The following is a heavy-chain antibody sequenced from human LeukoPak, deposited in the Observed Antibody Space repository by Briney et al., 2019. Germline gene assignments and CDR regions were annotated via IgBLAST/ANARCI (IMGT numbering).Heavy chain of an antibody. Sequence: GGSLRLSCTASGFTFGDYAMSWFRQAPGKGLEWVGFIRSKAYGGTTEYAASVKGRCTISRDDSKSIAYLQMNSLKTEDTAVYYCTRVVGSSWYGWFDPWGQGTLVTVSS. CDR3: TRVVGSSWYGWFDP. D-gene: IGHD6-13*01. CDR2: IRSKAYGGTT. J-gene: IGHJ5*02. CDR1: GFTFGDYA. V-gene: IGHV3-49*03.